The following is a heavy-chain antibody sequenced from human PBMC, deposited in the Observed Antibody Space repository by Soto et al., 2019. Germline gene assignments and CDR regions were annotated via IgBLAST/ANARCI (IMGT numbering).Heavy chain of an antibody. CDR2: VYYSGRT. Sequence: QVHLKESGPGLVKPSETMSLTYTFSGVPVNSGSYYWRGIRQPPGKELEWIGYVYYSGRTNYNPSLKGRVTISLDTSKNQFSLQLTSVTAADTAVYHCTRDLDYWGQGTLVTVSS. V-gene: IGHV4-61*01. CDR1: GVPVNSGSYY. J-gene: IGHJ4*02. CDR3: TRDLDY.